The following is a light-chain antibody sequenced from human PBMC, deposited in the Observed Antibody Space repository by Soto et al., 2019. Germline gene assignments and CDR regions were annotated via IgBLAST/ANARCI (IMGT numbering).Light chain of an antibody. V-gene: IGKV1-39*01. Sequence: DVQMTQSPSSLSASVGDRVTITCRASQSISSYLNWYQQKPGKAPKLLIYAASSLQSGVPSRFSGSGSGTDFTLTISSLQPEDGATYYCQQSYSTPLPFGQVTKAAI. CDR2: AAS. J-gene: IGKJ1*01. CDR1: QSISSY. CDR3: QQSYSTPLP.